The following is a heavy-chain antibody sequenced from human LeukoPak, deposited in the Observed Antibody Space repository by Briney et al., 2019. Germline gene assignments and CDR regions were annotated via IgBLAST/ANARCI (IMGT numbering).Heavy chain of an antibody. CDR3: AKDPANQLLYPSHFSH. J-gene: IGHJ1*01. CDR1: GFTFSSYV. V-gene: IGHV3-23*01. D-gene: IGHD2-2*01. Sequence: PGGALRLSCAASGFTFSSYVMNWVRQAPGKGLEWVSAIGGSGVSTSYADSVKGRFTISRDNSKNTLYLHMNSLRAEDTAIYFCAKDPANQLLYPSHFSHWGQGTLVT. CDR2: IGGSGVST.